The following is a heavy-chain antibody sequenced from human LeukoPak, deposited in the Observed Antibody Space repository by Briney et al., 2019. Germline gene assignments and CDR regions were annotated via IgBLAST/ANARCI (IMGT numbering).Heavy chain of an antibody. CDR3: VKGVLRYFDWGKGAFDI. CDR2: ISFDGTNK. J-gene: IGHJ3*02. Sequence: PGGSLRLSCAASEFTFSNFGMHWVRQAPGKGLEWVAVISFDGTNKFYAESVKGRFTISRDNSKNTLYLQMNSVTTEDTAVYYCVKGVLRYFDWGKGAFDIWGQGTVVTVSS. V-gene: IGHV3-30*18. D-gene: IGHD3-9*01. CDR1: EFTFSNFG.